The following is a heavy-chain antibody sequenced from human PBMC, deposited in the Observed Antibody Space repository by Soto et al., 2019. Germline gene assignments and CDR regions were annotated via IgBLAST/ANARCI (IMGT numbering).Heavy chain of an antibody. V-gene: IGHV1-18*01. D-gene: IGHD2-2*01. CDR3: ARVVQAPQLIFIYYYYGMDV. Sequence: ASVKVSCKASGYTFTSYGISWVRQAPGQGLEWMGWISAYNGNTNYAQKLQGRVTMTTDTSTSTGYMELRSLRSDDTAVYYCARVVQAPQLIFIYYYYGMDVWGQGTTVTVSS. CDR1: GYTFTSYG. J-gene: IGHJ6*02. CDR2: ISAYNGNT.